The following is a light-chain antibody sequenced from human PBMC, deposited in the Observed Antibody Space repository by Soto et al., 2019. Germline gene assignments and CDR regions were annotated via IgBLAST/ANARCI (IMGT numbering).Light chain of an antibody. J-gene: IGLJ3*02. CDR3: QVWDNDSEHVV. CDR1: NIGRKS. CDR2: DDR. Sequence: SYELTQPPSVSVAPRQTARITCGGTNIGRKSVHWYQQKPGQAPVVVVYDDRDRPSGIPERFSGSKLGNSATLTISRVETGDEADDYCQVWDNDSEHVVFGEGTRSPS. V-gene: IGLV3-21*02.